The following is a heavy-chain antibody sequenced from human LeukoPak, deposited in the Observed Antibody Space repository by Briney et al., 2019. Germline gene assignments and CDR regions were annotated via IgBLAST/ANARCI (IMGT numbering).Heavy chain of an antibody. J-gene: IGHJ2*01. V-gene: IGHV3-72*01. CDR3: ARVGGGSSGWYGRVDYWYFDL. D-gene: IGHD6-19*01. Sequence: GGSLRLSCAASGFTFSSYSMNWVRQAPGKGLEWVGRTRNKANSYTTEYAASVKGRFTISRDDSKNSLYLQMNSLKTEDTAVYYCARVGGGSSGWYGRVDYWYFDLWGRGTLVTVSS. CDR2: TRNKANSYTT. CDR1: GFTFSSYS.